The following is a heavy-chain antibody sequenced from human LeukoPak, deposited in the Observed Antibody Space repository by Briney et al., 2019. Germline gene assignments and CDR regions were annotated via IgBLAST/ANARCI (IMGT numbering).Heavy chain of an antibody. J-gene: IGHJ4*02. CDR1: GYTLTELS. CDR2: FDPEDGET. D-gene: IGHD2-2*02. CDR3: AREPDEGYCSSTSCYRPLLGS. V-gene: IGHV1-24*01. Sequence: ASVKVSCKVSGYTLTELSMHWVRQAPGKGLEWMGGFDPEDGETIYAQKFQGRVTMTEDTSTDTAYMELSSLRSGDTAVYYCAREPDEGYCSSTSCYRPLLGSWGQGTLVTVSS.